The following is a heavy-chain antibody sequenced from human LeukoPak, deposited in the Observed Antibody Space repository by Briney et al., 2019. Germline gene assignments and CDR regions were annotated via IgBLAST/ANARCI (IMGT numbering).Heavy chain of an antibody. CDR1: GFTFTSSA. CDR3: AAELLTFHAFDI. V-gene: IGHV1-58*01. J-gene: IGHJ3*02. D-gene: IGHD3-16*01. Sequence: ASVKVSCKASGFTFTSSAVQWVRQARGQRLEWIGWIVVGSGNTNYAQKFQERVTITRDMSTSTAYIELSSLRSEDTAVYYCAAELLTFHAFDIWGQGTMVTVSS. CDR2: IVVGSGNT.